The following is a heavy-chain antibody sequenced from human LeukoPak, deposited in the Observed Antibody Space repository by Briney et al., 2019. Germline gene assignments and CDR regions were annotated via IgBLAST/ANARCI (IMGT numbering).Heavy chain of an antibody. D-gene: IGHD6-13*01. Sequence: ASVKVSCKASGYTFTGYYMHWVRQAPGQGLEWMGWINPNSGGTNYAQKFQGRVTMTRDTSISTAYMELSRLRSDDTAVYYCARPRGIAAAGGWFDPWGQGTLVTVSS. CDR2: INPNSGGT. CDR3: ARPRGIAAAGGWFDP. J-gene: IGHJ5*02. CDR1: GYTFTGYY. V-gene: IGHV1-2*02.